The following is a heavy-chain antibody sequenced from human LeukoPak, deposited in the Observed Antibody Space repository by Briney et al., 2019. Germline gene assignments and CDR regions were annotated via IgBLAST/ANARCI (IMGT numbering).Heavy chain of an antibody. D-gene: IGHD3-10*01. V-gene: IGHV3-48*04. J-gene: IGHJ4*02. Sequence: GGSLRLSCAASGFTFSSYGMHWVRQVPGKGLEWVAHISSGGNIIYYADSVRGRFTISRDNTKNSGYLQMNSLRAEDTAVYYCRRWFGSFDSWGQGTLVTVSS. CDR1: GFTFSSYG. CDR3: RRWFGSFDS. CDR2: ISSGGNII.